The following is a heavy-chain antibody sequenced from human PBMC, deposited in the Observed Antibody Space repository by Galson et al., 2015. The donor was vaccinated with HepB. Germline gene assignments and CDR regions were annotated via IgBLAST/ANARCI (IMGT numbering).Heavy chain of an antibody. CDR3: AKVRWPSSGWYPDAFDI. D-gene: IGHD6-19*01. J-gene: IGHJ3*02. Sequence: SLRLSCAASGFTFSSYAMSWVRQAPGKGLEWVSGISGSGGSTYYADSVKGRFTISRDNSKNTLYLQMNSLRAEDTAVYFCAKVRWPSSGWYPDAFDIWGQGTMVTVSS. CDR2: ISGSGGST. CDR1: GFTFSSYA. V-gene: IGHV3-23*01.